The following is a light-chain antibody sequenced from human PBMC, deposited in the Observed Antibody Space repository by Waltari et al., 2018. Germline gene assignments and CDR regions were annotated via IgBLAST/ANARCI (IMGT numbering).Light chain of an antibody. J-gene: IGKJ3*01. CDR2: RAS. V-gene: IGKV3-15*01. Sequence: EIVMTQSPATLSVSPGERATFSCRASQSISDNLAWYQRKPGQAPRLLIFRASTRATDIPARFSGSGSGTEFTLTISSLQSEDFAVYYCQQYDDWPLTFGPGTKVDF. CDR3: QQYDDWPLT. CDR1: QSISDN.